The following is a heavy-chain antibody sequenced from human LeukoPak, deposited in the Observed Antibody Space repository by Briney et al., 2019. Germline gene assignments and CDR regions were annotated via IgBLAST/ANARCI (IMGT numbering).Heavy chain of an antibody. J-gene: IGHJ4*02. CDR3: AHENPRFDY. CDR2: IYGTGDK. Sequence: SVPTLVNPTQTLTLTCTLSGFSLSTSAVGMGWVRQPPGKALVWLAVIYGTGDKRYNPSLESRLTITKDTSRNQVVLKMTNMDTVDTATYYCAHENPRFDYWGQGTLVIVSS. CDR1: GFSLSTSAVG. V-gene: IGHV2-5*01.